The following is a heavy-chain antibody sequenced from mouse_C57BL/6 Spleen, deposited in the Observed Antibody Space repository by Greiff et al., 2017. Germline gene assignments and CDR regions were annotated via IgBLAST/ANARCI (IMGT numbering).Heavy chain of an antibody. J-gene: IGHJ4*01. CDR3: ARVCAMDY. CDR2: IGPGSGST. V-gene: IGHV1-77*01. CDR1: GYTFTDYY. Sequence: QVQLQQSGAELVKPGASVKISCKASGYTFTDYYINWVKQRPGQGLEWIGKIGPGSGSTDYKEKFKGKATLTADKSSSTANMLLSSLTSGDSAVYFCARVCAMDYWGQGTSVTVSS.